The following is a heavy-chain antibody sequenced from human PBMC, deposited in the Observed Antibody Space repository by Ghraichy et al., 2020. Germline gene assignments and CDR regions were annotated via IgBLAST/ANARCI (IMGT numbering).Heavy chain of an antibody. J-gene: IGHJ6*02. CDR1: GFTFSSYS. CDR2: ISSSSSYI. D-gene: IGHD1-26*01. Sequence: GGSLRLSCAASGFTFSSYSMNWVRQAPGKGLEWVSSISSSSSYIYYADSVKGRFTISRDNAKNSLYLQMNSLRAEDTAVYYCASVEGELPFEAYYYYGMDVWGQGTTVTVSS. V-gene: IGHV3-21*01. CDR3: ASVEGELPFEAYYYYGMDV.